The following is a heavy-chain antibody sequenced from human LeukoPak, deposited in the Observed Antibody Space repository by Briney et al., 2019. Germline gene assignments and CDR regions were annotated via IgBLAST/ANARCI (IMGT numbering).Heavy chain of an antibody. J-gene: IGHJ1*01. Sequence: GGSLRLSCAASGFTFSSYAMHWVRQAPGKGLEWVAVISYDGSNKYYADSVKGRFTISRDNSKNTLYLQMNSLRAEDTAVYYCARDESDSSGWYKSEYFQHWGQGTLVTVSS. CDR2: ISYDGSNK. D-gene: IGHD6-19*01. V-gene: IGHV3-30-3*01. CDR3: ARDESDSSGWYKSEYFQH. CDR1: GFTFSSYA.